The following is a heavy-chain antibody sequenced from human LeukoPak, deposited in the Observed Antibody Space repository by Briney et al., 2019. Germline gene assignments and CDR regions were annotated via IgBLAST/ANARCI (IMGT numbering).Heavy chain of an antibody. CDR1: GYSFTSSG. Sequence: ASVKVSCKTSGYSFTSSGITWVRQAHGQGLEWMGWINTYNGFSKYARKLQGRVTMTADTSKSTAYMELSSLSSDDTAVYYCAKNTTGGYSDYWGQGTLVTVSS. V-gene: IGHV1-18*01. J-gene: IGHJ4*02. CDR2: INTYNGFS. CDR3: AKNTTGGYSDY. D-gene: IGHD1-1*01.